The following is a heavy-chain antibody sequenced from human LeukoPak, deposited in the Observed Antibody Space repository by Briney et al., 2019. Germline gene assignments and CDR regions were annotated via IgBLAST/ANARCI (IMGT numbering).Heavy chain of an antibody. CDR2: INPNSGGT. CDR1: GYTFTDYY. J-gene: IGHJ4*02. CDR3: AGLPRYNWNEPLDY. Sequence: ASVKVSCKASGYTFTDYYMHWVRQAPGQGLEWMGWINPNSGGTKYAQKFQGRVTMTRDTSTNTAYMELTRLTYDDTAVYYCAGLPRYNWNEPLDYWGQGTLVTVSS. V-gene: IGHV1-2*02. D-gene: IGHD1-20*01.